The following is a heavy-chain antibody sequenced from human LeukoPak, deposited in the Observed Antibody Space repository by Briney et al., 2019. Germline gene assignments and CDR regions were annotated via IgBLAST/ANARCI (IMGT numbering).Heavy chain of an antibody. J-gene: IGHJ4*02. CDR2: TSYDGINK. D-gene: IGHD6-19*01. V-gene: IGHV3-30-3*01. CDR3: AGVSDNTGWY. Sequence: PGGSLRLSCAASGFTFSAYAMHWVRQAPGKGLEWVASTSYDGINKYYADSVKGRFTISRDNSKNTLYLQMNSLRAEDTAIYYCAGVSDNTGWYWGQGTLVTVSS. CDR1: GFTFSAYA.